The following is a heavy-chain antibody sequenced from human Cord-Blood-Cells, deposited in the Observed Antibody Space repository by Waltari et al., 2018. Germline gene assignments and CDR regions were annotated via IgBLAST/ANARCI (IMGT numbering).Heavy chain of an antibody. D-gene: IGHD2-21*01. V-gene: IGHV1-69*08. CDR3: ARDEGGYCGGDCYSR. CDR2: IIPILGIA. Sequence: QVQLVQSGAVVKKPGSSVKVSCKASGGTLSTYTISWVRQAPGQGLEWMGRIIPILGIANYAQKFLGRVTITADKSTSTAYMELSSLRSEDTAVYYCARDEGGYCGGDCYSRWGQGTLVTVSS. CDR1: GGTLSTYT. J-gene: IGHJ4*02.